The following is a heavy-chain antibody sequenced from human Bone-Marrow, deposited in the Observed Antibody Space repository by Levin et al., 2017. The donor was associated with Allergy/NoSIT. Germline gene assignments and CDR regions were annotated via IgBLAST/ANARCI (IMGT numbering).Heavy chain of an antibody. CDR1: GFTFDEYG. V-gene: IGHV3-20*04. Sequence: GESLKISCAASGFTFDEYGMSWVRQAPGKGLEWVSGIKWNGYGKVYADSVRGRFTIARDDAKNSLYLQMNSLRAEDTGLYYCVREKDSGYDLGWFDPWGQGTLVTVSS. CDR2: IKWNGYGK. D-gene: IGHD5-12*01. CDR3: VREKDSGYDLGWFDP. J-gene: IGHJ5*02.